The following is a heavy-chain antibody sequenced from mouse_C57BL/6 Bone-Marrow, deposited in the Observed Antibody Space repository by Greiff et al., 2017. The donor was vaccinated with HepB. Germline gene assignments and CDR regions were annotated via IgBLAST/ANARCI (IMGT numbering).Heavy chain of an antibody. D-gene: IGHD4-1*01. V-gene: IGHV1-9*01. J-gene: IGHJ4*01. CDR3: ARGVSPSDWDIYAMDY. CDR2: ILPGSGST. CDR1: GYTFTGYW. Sequence: QVQLQQSGAELMKPGASVKLSCKATGYTFTGYWIEWVKQRPGHGLEWIGEILPGSGSTNYNEKFKGKATFTADTSSNTAYMQLSSLTTEDSAIYYCARGVSPSDWDIYAMDYWGQGTSVTVSS.